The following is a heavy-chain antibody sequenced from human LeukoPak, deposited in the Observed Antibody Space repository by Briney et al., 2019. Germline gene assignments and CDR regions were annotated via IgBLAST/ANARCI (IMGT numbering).Heavy chain of an antibody. Sequence: GGSLRLSCAASGFTFSSYGMHWVRQAPGKGLEWVAFIRYDGSNKYYADSVKGRFTISRDNSKNTLYLQMNSLRAEDTAVYYCAKGDTVTTTSDDYWGQGTLVTVSS. V-gene: IGHV3-30*02. CDR1: GFTFSSYG. J-gene: IGHJ4*02. CDR3: AKGDTVTTTSDDY. D-gene: IGHD4-17*01. CDR2: IRYDGSNK.